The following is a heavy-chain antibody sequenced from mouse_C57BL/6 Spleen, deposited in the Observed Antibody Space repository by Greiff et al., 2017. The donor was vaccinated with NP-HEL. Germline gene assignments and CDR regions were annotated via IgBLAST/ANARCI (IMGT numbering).Heavy chain of an antibody. Sequence: QVQLQQPGAELVRPGSSVKLSCKASGYTFTSYWMDWVKQRPGQGLEWIGNIYPSDSETHYNQKFKDKATLTVDKSSSTAYMQLSSLTSEDSAVYDCARGPYFDYWGQGTTLTVSS. CDR2: IYPSDSET. CDR1: GYTFTSYW. V-gene: IGHV1-61*01. J-gene: IGHJ2*01. CDR3: ARGPYFDY.